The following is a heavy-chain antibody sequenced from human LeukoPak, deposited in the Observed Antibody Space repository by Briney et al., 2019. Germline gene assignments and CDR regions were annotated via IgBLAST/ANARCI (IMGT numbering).Heavy chain of an antibody. CDR3: ARVRRGWYYLDV. J-gene: IGHJ6*03. CDR2: IYYSGST. Sequence: SQTLSLTCTVSGCSISSGDYYWSWIRQPPGKGLEWIGYIYYSGSTYYNPSLKSRVTISVDTSKNQFSLKLSSVTAADTAVYYCARVRRGWYYLDVWRKGTTVSVPS. D-gene: IGHD6-19*01. CDR1: GCSISSGDYY. V-gene: IGHV4-30-4*08.